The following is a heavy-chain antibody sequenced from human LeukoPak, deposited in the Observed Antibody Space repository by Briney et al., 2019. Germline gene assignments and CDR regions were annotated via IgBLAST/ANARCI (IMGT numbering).Heavy chain of an antibody. Sequence: ASVKVSCKASGYTFTGYYMHWVRQAPGQGLEWMGRINPNNGATNYAQKLQGRVTMTTDTSTSTAYMELRSLRSDDTAVYYCARDRSYGADPPDYWGQGTLVTVSS. CDR1: GYTFTGYY. CDR2: INPNNGAT. J-gene: IGHJ4*02. CDR3: ARDRSYGADPPDY. D-gene: IGHD4-17*01. V-gene: IGHV1-2*06.